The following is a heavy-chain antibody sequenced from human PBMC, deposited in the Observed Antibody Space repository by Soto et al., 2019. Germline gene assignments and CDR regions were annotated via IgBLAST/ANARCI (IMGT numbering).Heavy chain of an antibody. CDR2: IIPLFGTT. V-gene: IGHV1-69*18. J-gene: IGHJ3*01. CDR1: GGTFSTYT. CDR3: ARRRDERADEGFDV. Sequence: QVHLVQSGAEVRKPGSSVKVSCKTSGGTFSTYTIYWERQAPGQGLGWLGRIIPLFGTTKYAQTFQDRVTITAGESASTTYMELSSLRAEDTAGYYCARRRDERADEGFDVWGEGTAVTV.